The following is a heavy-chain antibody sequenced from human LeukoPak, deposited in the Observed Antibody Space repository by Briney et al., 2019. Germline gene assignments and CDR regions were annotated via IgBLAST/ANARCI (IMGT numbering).Heavy chain of an antibody. CDR3: ARAGIDVDYGDPPDY. D-gene: IGHD4-17*01. CDR1: GFTFSSYE. V-gene: IGHV3-48*01. CDR2: ISSSSSTI. J-gene: IGHJ4*02. Sequence: PGGSLRLSCAASGFTFSSYEMNWVRQAPGKGLEWVSYISSSSSTIYYADSVKGRFTISRDNAKNSLYLQMNSLRAEDTAVYYCARAGIDVDYGDPPDYWGQGTLVTVSS.